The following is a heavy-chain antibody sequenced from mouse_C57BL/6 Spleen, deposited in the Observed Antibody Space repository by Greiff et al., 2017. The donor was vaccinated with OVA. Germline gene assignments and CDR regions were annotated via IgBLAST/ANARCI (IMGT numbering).Heavy chain of an antibody. Sequence: DVHLVESVGDLVKPGGSLKLSCAASGFTFSSYGMSWVRQTPDKRLEWVATISSGGSYTYYPASVKGRFTISRDNAKNTLYLQMSSLKSEDTAMYYCARDGGYGSREPYAMDYWGQGTSVTVSS. J-gene: IGHJ4*01. D-gene: IGHD1-1*01. V-gene: IGHV5-6*01. CDR1: GFTFSSYG. CDR3: ARDGGYGSREPYAMDY. CDR2: ISSGGSYT.